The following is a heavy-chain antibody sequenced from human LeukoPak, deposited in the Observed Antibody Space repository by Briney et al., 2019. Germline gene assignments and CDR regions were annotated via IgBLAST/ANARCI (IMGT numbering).Heavy chain of an antibody. V-gene: IGHV3-21*01. CDR1: GFSFSTYN. Sequence: PGGSLRLSCAASGFSFSTYNMNWVRQAPGKGLECVSSISRSSNYIYYTDSVRGRFTISRDNANNSLYLQMNSLTVEDTAVYYCASGGTSLLVGSYYYMDVWGKGTTVTVSS. J-gene: IGHJ6*03. CDR2: ISRSSNYI. D-gene: IGHD2-15*01. CDR3: ASGGTSLLVGSYYYMDV.